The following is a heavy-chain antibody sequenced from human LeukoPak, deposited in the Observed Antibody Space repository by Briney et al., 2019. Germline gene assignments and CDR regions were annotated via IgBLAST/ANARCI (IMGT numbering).Heavy chain of an antibody. CDR3: ARDEYCSSTSCYTVIDY. CDR2: ISSSGSTI. J-gene: IGHJ4*02. CDR1: GFTFSSYE. V-gene: IGHV3-48*03. Sequence: PGGSLRLSCAASGFTFSSYEMNWVRQAPGKGLEWVSYISSSGSTIYYADSVKGRFTISRDNAKNSLYLQMNSLRAEDTAVYYCARDEYCSSTSCYTVIDYWGQGTLVTVSS. D-gene: IGHD2-2*02.